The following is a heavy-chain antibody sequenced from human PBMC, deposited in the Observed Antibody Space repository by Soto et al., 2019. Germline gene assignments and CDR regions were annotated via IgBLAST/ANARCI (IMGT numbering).Heavy chain of an antibody. CDR3: ARRYGGNVDY. D-gene: IGHD2-15*01. CDR1: GGSISSYY. Sequence: QVQLQESGPGLVKPSETLSLTCTVSGGSISSYYWSWIRQPPGKGLEWIGYIYYSGSTNYNPSLSSRITISVDTSKNQFALELSSVTAADTAVYYCARRYGGNVDYWGQGTVFTVSS. J-gene: IGHJ4*02. CDR2: IYYSGST. V-gene: IGHV4-59*01.